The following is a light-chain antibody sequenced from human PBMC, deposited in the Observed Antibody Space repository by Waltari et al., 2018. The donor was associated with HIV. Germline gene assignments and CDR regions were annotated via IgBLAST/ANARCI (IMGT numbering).Light chain of an antibody. V-gene: IGLV1-44*01. CDR1: SSSNGNYT. CDR2: SNN. Sequence: QSVLTQPPSASGTPGQRVTIPCSGSSSSNGNYTIYWYRQLPGMAPKLLIYSNNQRPSGVPDRFSGSKSGTSASLAISGLQSEDEADYSCSTWDASLNGWVFGGGTKLTVL. CDR3: STWDASLNGWV. J-gene: IGLJ3*02.